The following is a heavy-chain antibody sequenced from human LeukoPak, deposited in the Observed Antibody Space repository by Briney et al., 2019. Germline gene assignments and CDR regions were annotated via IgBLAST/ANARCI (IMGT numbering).Heavy chain of an antibody. V-gene: IGHV4-59*08. J-gene: IGHJ3*02. CDR3: ARTTVTDAFDI. CDR1: GGSISSYC. Sequence: SETLSLTCTVSGGSISSYCWCWIRQPQGKGLEWIGYIYYSGSTNYNPSLKSRVTISVDTSKNQFSLKLSSVTAADTAVYYCARTTVTDAFDIWGQGTMVTVSS. CDR2: IYYSGST. D-gene: IGHD4-17*01.